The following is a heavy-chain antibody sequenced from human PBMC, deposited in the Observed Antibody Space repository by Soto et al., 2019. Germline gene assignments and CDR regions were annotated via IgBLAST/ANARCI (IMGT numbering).Heavy chain of an antibody. J-gene: IGHJ6*02. V-gene: IGHV1-2*04. CDR3: ARTGGQNNCSGGSCYPAIAPYYGMDV. Sequence: ASVKVSCKASGYTFTGYYMHWVRQAPGQGLEWMGWINPNSGGTNYAQKFQGWVTMTRDTSISTAYMELSRPRSDDTAVHYCARTGGQNNCSGGSCYPAIAPYYGMDVWGQGTTVTVSS. CDR1: GYTFTGYY. CDR2: INPNSGGT. D-gene: IGHD2-15*01.